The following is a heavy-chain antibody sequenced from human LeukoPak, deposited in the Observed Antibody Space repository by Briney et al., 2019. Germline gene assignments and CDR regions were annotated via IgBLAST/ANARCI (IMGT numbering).Heavy chain of an antibody. V-gene: IGHV3-30*02. D-gene: IGHD1-26*01. CDR1: GFTFSSYG. CDR3: AKSRNLVGATSPCDY. J-gene: IGHJ4*02. Sequence: QPGGSLRLSCAASGFTFSSYGMHWVRQAPGKGLEWVAFIRYDGSNKYYADSVKGRFTISRDNSKNTLYLQMNSLRAEDTAVYYCAKSRNLVGATSPCDYWGQGTLVTVSS. CDR2: IRYDGSNK.